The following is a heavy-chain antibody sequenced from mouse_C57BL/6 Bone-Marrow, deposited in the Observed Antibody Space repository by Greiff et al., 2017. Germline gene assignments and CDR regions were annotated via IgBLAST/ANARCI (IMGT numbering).Heavy chain of an antibody. CDR2: IYPGSGNT. J-gene: IGHJ1*03. D-gene: IGHD1-1*01. Sequence: VQLQQSGPELVKPGASVKISCKASGYSFTSYYIHWVKQRPGQGLEWIGWIYPGSGNTTYNEKFKGKATLTADTSSSTAYMQLSSLTSEDSAVYYCATSTVVEAWYFDVWGTGTTVTVSS. CDR1: GYSFTSYY. CDR3: ATSTVVEAWYFDV. V-gene: IGHV1-66*01.